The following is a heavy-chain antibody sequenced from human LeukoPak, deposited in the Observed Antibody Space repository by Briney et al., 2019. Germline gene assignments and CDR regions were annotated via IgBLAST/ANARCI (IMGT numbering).Heavy chain of an antibody. J-gene: IGHJ4*02. V-gene: IGHV3-9*01. CDR3: AKDMGQLVIAYDY. D-gene: IGHD6-6*01. Sequence: PGGSLRLSCAASGFTFGGYAMHWVRQAPGKGLEWVSGICWKSGSIGYADSVKGRFTISRDNAKNYLYLQMNSLRAEDTALYYCAKDMGQLVIAYDYWGQGTLVTVSS. CDR1: GFTFGGYA. CDR2: ICWKSGSI.